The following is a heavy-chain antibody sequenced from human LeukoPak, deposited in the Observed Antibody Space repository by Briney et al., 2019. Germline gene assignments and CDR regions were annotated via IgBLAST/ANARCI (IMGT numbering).Heavy chain of an antibody. CDR2: IYYTGTT. CDR1: SGSITSYY. V-gene: IGHV4-59*01. Sequence: SETLSLTCTVSSGSITSYYWSWIPQPPRKGLEYLGHIYYTGTTDYNPSLKSRVTMSVDTSKGQFSLRLISVTASDTAVYFCAGAPNQHYFDYWGQGTLVAVSS. CDR3: AGAPNQHYFDY. J-gene: IGHJ4*02.